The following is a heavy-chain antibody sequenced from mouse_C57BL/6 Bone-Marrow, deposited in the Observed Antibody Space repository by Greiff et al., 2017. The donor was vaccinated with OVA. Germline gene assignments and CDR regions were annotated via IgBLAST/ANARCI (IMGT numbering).Heavy chain of an antibody. Sequence: EVHLVESGGDLVKPGGSLKLSCAASGFTFSSYGMSWVRQTPDKRLEWVATISSGGSYTYYPDSVKGRFTISRDNAKNTLYLQMSSLQSEDTAMYYCARQNYYGSSSFDYWGQGTTLTVSS. CDR1: GFTFSSYG. V-gene: IGHV5-6*01. D-gene: IGHD1-1*01. J-gene: IGHJ2*01. CDR3: ARQNYYGSSSFDY. CDR2: ISSGGSYT.